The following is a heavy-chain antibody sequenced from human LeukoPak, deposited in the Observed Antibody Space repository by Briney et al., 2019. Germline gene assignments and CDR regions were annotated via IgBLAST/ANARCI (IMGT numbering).Heavy chain of an antibody. CDR1: GGFIGTFY. CDR3: ARGLFSRDYYYYFDY. V-gene: IGHV4-59*01. J-gene: IGHJ4*02. CDR2: VYYSGST. D-gene: IGHD3-22*01. Sequence: PSETLSLTCTVSGGFIGTFYWSWIRQPPGKGLEWIGYVYYSGSTSDNSSLKSRVIISVDTSKNQVSLRLSSVTAADTAVYYCARGLFSRDYYYYFDYWGQGTLVTVSS.